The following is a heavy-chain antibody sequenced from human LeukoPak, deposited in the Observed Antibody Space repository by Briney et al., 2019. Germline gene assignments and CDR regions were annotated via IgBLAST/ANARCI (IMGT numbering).Heavy chain of an antibody. CDR1: GFIFKDFP. D-gene: IGHD3-10*01. Sequence: GGSLRLSCAVSGFIFKDFPMTWVRQAPGKGLEWLSGISAGGDLTFHADSLKGRFTISRDNYKNTPYLQMDSLRAEDTAVYYCAKSLFTSAAGSGRASDIWGQGTMVTVSS. CDR3: AKSLFTSAAGSGRASDI. J-gene: IGHJ3*02. V-gene: IGHV3-23*01. CDR2: ISAGGDLT.